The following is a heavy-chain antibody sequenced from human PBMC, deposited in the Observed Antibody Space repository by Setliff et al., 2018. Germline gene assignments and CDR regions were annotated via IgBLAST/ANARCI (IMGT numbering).Heavy chain of an antibody. CDR1: GYTFTSYY. D-gene: IGHD5-18*01. CDR2: INPSGGST. J-gene: IGHJ4*02. Sequence: GASVKVSCKASGYTFTSYYMHWVRQAPGQGLEWMGIINPSGGSTSYAQKFQGRVTMTRDTSTSTVYMELSSLRSEDTAVYYCARDIVDTAMVYYFDYWGQGTLVTVSS. CDR3: ARDIVDTAMVYYFDY. V-gene: IGHV1-46*01.